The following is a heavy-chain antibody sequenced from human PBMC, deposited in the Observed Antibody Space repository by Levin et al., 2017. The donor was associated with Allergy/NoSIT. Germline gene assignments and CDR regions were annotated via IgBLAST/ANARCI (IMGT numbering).Heavy chain of an antibody. J-gene: IGHJ6*02. V-gene: IGHV3-15*01. CDR3: TKESAGGRDG. CDR2: IISKTDGGTT. CDR1: GFTFSNAW. D-gene: IGHD3-10*01. Sequence: GGSLRLSCAASGFTFSNAWMSWVRQAPGKGLEWVGRIISKTDGGTTDYAAPVKGRFTISRDDSQNTLYLQMNSLKAEDTAVYYCTKESAGGRDGWGQGTTVTVSS.